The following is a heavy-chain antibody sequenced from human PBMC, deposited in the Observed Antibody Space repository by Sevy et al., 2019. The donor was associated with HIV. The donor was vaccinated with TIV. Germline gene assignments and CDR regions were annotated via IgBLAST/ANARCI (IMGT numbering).Heavy chain of an antibody. CDR2: ISSSSSTI. Sequence: GGSLRLSCAASGFTFSSYSMNWVRQAPGKGLEWVSYISSSSSTIYYADSVKGRFTISRDNAKNSLYLQMNSLRAEDTAVYYCARDPQPDSKKRGFDYWGQGTLVTVSS. CDR1: GFTFSSYS. V-gene: IGHV3-48*01. CDR3: ARDPQPDSKKRGFDY. J-gene: IGHJ4*02. D-gene: IGHD3-10*01.